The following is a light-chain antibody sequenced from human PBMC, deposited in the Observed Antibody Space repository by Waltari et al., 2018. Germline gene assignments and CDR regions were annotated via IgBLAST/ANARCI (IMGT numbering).Light chain of an antibody. CDR2: GAS. Sequence: EIELTQSPGTLSLSPGERATLSCRASQSVAGSYLAWYQHKPGQVPRLLISGASIRATGIPDRFSGSGSGTGFTRTISRREPEDFAVYYCQQYGGSPYTFGQGTKLEIK. CDR3: QQYGGSPYT. V-gene: IGKV3-20*01. CDR1: QSVAGSY. J-gene: IGKJ2*01.